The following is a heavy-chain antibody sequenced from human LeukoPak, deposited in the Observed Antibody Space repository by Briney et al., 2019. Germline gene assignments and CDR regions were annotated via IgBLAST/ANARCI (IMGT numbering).Heavy chain of an antibody. Sequence: GASVKVSCKASGGTFSSYAISWVRQAPGQGLERMGGIIPIFGTANYAQKFQGRVTITTDESTSTAYMELSSLRSEDTAVYYCARGLPTYYYDSSGDWGQGTLVTVSS. D-gene: IGHD3-22*01. J-gene: IGHJ4*02. CDR1: GGTFSSYA. CDR2: IIPIFGTA. CDR3: ARGLPTYYYDSSGD. V-gene: IGHV1-69*05.